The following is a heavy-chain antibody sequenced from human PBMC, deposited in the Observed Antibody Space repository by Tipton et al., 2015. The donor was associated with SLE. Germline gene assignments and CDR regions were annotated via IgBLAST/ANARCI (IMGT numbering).Heavy chain of an antibody. CDR1: GGTFSSYA. CDR2: IIPIFGTT. Sequence: QSGAEVKKPGSSVKVSCKASGGTFSSYAISWVRQAPGQGLEWMGGIIPIFGTTNYAQKFQGRVTISTDESTTTAYMELSSLRSDDTAVYYCTRGVKEWLEVYSAMDVWGQGTTVTVSS. J-gene: IGHJ6*02. V-gene: IGHV1-69*05. D-gene: IGHD6-19*01. CDR3: TRGVKEWLEVYSAMDV.